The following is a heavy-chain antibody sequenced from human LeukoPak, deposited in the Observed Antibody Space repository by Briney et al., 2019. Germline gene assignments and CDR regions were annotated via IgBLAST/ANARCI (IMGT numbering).Heavy chain of an antibody. Sequence: ASVKVSCKASGYTFTGYYMHWVRQAPGQGLEWMGWINPNSGGTNYAQKFQGRVTMTSDTSISTAYMELSRLRSDDTAVYYCARGIGLRFGPGKPDWFDPWGQGTLVTVSS. J-gene: IGHJ5*02. CDR1: GYTFTGYY. D-gene: IGHD5-12*01. CDR3: ARGIGLRFGPGKPDWFDP. V-gene: IGHV1-2*02. CDR2: INPNSGGT.